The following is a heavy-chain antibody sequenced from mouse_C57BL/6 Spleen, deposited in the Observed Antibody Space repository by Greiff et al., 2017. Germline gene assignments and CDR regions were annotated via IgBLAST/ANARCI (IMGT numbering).Heavy chain of an antibody. V-gene: IGHV5-9-1*02. D-gene: IGHD2-4*01. Sequence: EVHLVESGEGLVKPGGSLKLSCAASGFTFSSYAMSWVRQTPEKRLEWVAYISSGGDYIYYADTVKGRFTISRDNARNTLYLQMSSLKSEDTAMYYCTRGGDYDGYFDVWGTGTTVTVSS. CDR2: ISSGGDYI. J-gene: IGHJ1*03. CDR1: GFTFSSYA. CDR3: TRGGDYDGYFDV.